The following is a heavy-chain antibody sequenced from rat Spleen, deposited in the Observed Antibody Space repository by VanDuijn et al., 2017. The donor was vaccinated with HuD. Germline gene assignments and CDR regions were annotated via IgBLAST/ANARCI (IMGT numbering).Heavy chain of an antibody. Sequence: EVQLVESGGGLVQPGRSLKLSCAASGFSFSNFAMAWVRQAPKKGLEWVATITSGGSNTFYVDSVKGRFTISRDNTKNTLYLQMDSLRSEDTATYYCAKDMSPYTIAAIWDYFDYWGQGVMVTVSS. V-gene: IGHV5S13*01. CDR3: AKDMSPYTIAAIWDYFDY. J-gene: IGHJ2*01. CDR2: ITSGGSNT. D-gene: IGHD1-2*01. CDR1: GFSFSNFA.